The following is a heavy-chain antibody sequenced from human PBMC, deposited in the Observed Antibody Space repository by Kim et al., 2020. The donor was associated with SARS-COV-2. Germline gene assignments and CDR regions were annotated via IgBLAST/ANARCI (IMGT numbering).Heavy chain of an antibody. CDR2: IRNKANSYTT. CDR3: GRGSINYSPLDY. D-gene: IGHD1-7*01. J-gene: IGHJ4*02. Sequence: GGSLRLSCAASGFTFSDHYMDWVRQAPGKGLEWVGRIRNKANSYTTEYAAAVKGRFTISRDDSKKSLYLQMNSLKTEDTAVYYCGRGSINYSPLDYWGQ. CDR1: GFTFSDHY. V-gene: IGHV3-72*01.